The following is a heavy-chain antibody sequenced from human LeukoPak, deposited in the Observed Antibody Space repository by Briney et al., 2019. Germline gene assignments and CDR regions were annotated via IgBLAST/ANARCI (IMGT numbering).Heavy chain of an antibody. Sequence: SETLSLTCTVSGGSIGGYYWGWIRQPPGKGLEWLGYIHSSGYTNYSPSLESRLAFSVDTSTKQFSLRLTSVTAADTAVYFFVRVAGLAPVNPAVNLQRQGGWGQGNNVAGS. D-gene: IGHD6-19*01. J-gene: IGHJ6*01. CDR2: IHSSGYT. CDR3: VRVAGLAPVNPAVNLQRQGG. V-gene: IGHV4-59*13. CDR1: GGSIGGYY.